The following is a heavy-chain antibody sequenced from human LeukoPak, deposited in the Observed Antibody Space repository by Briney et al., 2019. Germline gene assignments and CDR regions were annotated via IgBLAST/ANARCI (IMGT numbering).Heavy chain of an antibody. CDR2: INPNSGGT. J-gene: IGHJ4*02. CDR1: GYTFTGYY. CDR3: ARRTRQWLVRDLLDY. V-gene: IGHV1-2*06. D-gene: IGHD6-19*01. Sequence: ASVKVSCKASGYTFTGYYLHWVRQAPGQGLEWMGRINPNSGGTNYAQKFQGRVTMTRDTSISTAYMELSRLRSDDTAVYYCARRTRQWLVRDLLDYWGQGTLVTVSS.